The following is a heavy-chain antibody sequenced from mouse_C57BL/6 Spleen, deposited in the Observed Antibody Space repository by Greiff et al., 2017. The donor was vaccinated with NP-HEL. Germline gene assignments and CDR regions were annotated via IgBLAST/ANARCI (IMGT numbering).Heavy chain of an antibody. CDR1: GYTFTSYW. Sequence: QVQLQQPGAELVKPGASVKLSCKASGYTFTSYWMQWVKQRPGQGLEWIGEIDPSDSYTNYNQKFKGKATLTVDTSSSTAYMQLSSLTSEDSAVYYCARRGLITTVVAIYYAMDYWGQGTSVTVSS. J-gene: IGHJ4*01. CDR3: ARRGLITTVVAIYYAMDY. D-gene: IGHD1-1*01. V-gene: IGHV1-50*01. CDR2: IDPSDSYT.